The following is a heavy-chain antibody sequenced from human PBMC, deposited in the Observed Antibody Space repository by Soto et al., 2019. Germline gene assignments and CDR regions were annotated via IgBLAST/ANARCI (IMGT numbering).Heavy chain of an antibody. CDR3: ARSQGSSTSLEIYYYYYYGMDV. CDR2: IIPIPGTA. Sequence: QVQLVQSGAEVQKPGSSVKVSCKASGGTFSSYAISWVRQAPGQGLEWMGGIIPIPGTANYAQKFQGRVTITADESTRTAYMELSSLRSADTAVYYCARSQGSSTSLEIYYYYYYGMDVWGQGTTVTVSS. J-gene: IGHJ6*02. CDR1: GGTFSSYA. D-gene: IGHD2-2*01. V-gene: IGHV1-69*01.